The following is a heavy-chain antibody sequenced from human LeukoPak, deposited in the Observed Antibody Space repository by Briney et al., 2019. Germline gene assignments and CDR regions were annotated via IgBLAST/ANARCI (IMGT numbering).Heavy chain of an antibody. Sequence: GGSLRLSCAASGFTVSSNYMSWVRQAPGEGLEWVSVIYVGGSTFYADSVKGRFTISRDNSKNTLYLQMNSLRAEDTAVYYCAKQEYYDFWSGSNTLDYWGQGTLVTVSS. CDR2: IYVGGST. CDR1: GFTVSSNY. D-gene: IGHD3-3*01. J-gene: IGHJ4*02. V-gene: IGHV3-66*02. CDR3: AKQEYYDFWSGSNTLDY.